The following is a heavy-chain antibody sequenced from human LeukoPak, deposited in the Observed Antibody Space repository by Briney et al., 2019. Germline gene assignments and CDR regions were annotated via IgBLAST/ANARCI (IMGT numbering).Heavy chain of an antibody. CDR3: ARRGAQYNWFDP. CDR2: ISAYNGNT. CDR1: GYAFTSYG. V-gene: IGHV1-18*01. J-gene: IGHJ5*02. Sequence: ASVKVSCKAAGYAFTSYGISWVRQAPGQGLEWMGWISAYNGNTNYAQKLQGRVTMTTDTSTSTAYMELRSLRSDDTAVYYCARRGAQYNWFDPWGQGTLVTVSS. D-gene: IGHD1-26*01.